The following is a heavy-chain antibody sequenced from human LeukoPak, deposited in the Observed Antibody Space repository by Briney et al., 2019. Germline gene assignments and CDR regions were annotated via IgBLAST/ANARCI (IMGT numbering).Heavy chain of an antibody. J-gene: IGHJ3*02. Sequence: GGSLRLSCAASGFTFSSYWMHWLRQAPGKGLVWVSRINSDGSSTSYADSVKGRFTISRDNAKNTLYLQMNSLRAEDTAVYYCARGYGSGSYHDAFDIWGQGTMVTVSS. CDR2: INSDGSST. CDR3: ARGYGSGSYHDAFDI. V-gene: IGHV3-74*01. D-gene: IGHD3-10*01. CDR1: GFTFSSYW.